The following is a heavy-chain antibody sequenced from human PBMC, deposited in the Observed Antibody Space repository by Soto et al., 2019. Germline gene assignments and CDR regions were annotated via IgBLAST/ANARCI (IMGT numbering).Heavy chain of an antibody. D-gene: IGHD6-19*01. V-gene: IGHV3-23*01. CDR3: AIVPYSSGVGWFDP. CDR1: GFTFSNYA. CDR2: ISHSGGDT. Sequence: EVHLLESGGGLVQPGGSLRLSCAASGFTFSNYAMSWVRQAPGKGLEWVSSISHSGGDTYYADSVKGRFPISRDNSTTTLHLQMSSLRPEDTAVYYWAIVPYSSGVGWFDPWCQGTLVTVSS. J-gene: IGHJ5*02.